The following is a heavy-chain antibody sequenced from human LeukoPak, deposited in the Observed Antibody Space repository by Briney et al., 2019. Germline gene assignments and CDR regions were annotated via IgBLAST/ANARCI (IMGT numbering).Heavy chain of an antibody. Sequence: PGGSLRLSCAASGFNFSSYSMNWVRQAPGKGLEWVSSISSRSSYIYYADSVKGRFTISRDNAKNSLYLQMNSLRAEDTAVYYCAELGITMIGGVWGKGTTVTISS. CDR3: AELGITMIGGV. D-gene: IGHD3-10*02. CDR1: GFNFSSYS. J-gene: IGHJ6*04. CDR2: ISSRSSYI. V-gene: IGHV3-21*01.